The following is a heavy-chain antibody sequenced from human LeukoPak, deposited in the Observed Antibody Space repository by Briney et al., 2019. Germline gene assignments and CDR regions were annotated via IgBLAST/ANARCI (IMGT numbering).Heavy chain of an antibody. J-gene: IGHJ4*02. V-gene: IGHV1-2*02. Sequence: ASVKVSCKASGYTFTGYYMHWVRQAPGQGLEWMGWINPNSGGTNYAQKFQGRVTMTRDTSISTAYTELSRLRSDDTAVYYCARDPGDSSGYYYRNWGQGTLVTVSS. CDR1: GYTFTGYY. CDR3: ARDPGDSSGYYYRN. D-gene: IGHD3-22*01. CDR2: INPNSGGT.